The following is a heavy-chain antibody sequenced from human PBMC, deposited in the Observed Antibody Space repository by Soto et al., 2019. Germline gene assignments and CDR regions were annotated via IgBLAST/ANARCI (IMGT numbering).Heavy chain of an antibody. CDR2: ISSYNGNT. V-gene: IGHV1-18*01. CDR1: GYTFISYG. CDR3: ARDRPTSSIRARDHYYAMDV. J-gene: IGHJ6*02. D-gene: IGHD6-6*01. Sequence: GASVKVSCKASGYTFISYGISWVRQAPGQGLEWMGWISSYNGNTNYAQKLQGGVTMTTDTSTTTAYMELRSLRSDDTAVYYCARDRPTSSIRARDHYYAMDVWGQGTTVTVSS.